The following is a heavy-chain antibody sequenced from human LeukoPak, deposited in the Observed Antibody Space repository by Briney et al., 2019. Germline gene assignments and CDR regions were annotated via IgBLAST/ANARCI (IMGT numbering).Heavy chain of an antibody. D-gene: IGHD3-22*01. CDR3: ARDLTYYYDSSGYYYRGGYDN. Sequence: PGGSLRLSCAASGFTFDDYGMSWVRQAPGKGLEWVSGINWNGGSTGYADSVKGRFTISRDNAKNSLYLQMNSLRAEDTALYYCARDLTYYYDSSGYYYRGGYDNWGQGTLVTVSS. V-gene: IGHV3-20*04. CDR1: GFTFDDYG. J-gene: IGHJ4*02. CDR2: INWNGGST.